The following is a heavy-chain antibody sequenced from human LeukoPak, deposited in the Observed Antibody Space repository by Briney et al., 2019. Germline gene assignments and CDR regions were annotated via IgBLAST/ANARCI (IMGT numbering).Heavy chain of an antibody. D-gene: IGHD4/OR15-4a*01. J-gene: IGHJ4*02. V-gene: IGHV3-72*01. CDR2: ARNRGNGYTT. CDR3: ARIMRVDYGTYYSDY. CDR1: GFTFSDHY. Sequence: GGSLRLSCAASGFTFSDHYIDWVRQAPGKGLEWVGRARNRGNGYTTQYAASVKRRFTFSRDDSENTVYLQMNSLKTEDTAVYFCARIMRVDYGTYYSDYWGQGTLVTVSS.